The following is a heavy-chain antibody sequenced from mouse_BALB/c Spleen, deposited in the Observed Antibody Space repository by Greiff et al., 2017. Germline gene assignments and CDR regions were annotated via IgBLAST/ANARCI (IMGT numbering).Heavy chain of an antibody. D-gene: IGHD1-1*01. J-gene: IGHJ2*01. CDR3: ARNFDYYGSSYEYFDY. Sequence: EVNLVESGGGLVKPGGSLKLSCAASGFTFSSYAMSWVRQTPEKRLEWVASISSGGSTYYPDSVKGRFTISRDNARNILYLQMSSLRSEDTAMYYCARNFDYYGSSYEYFDYWGQGTTLTVSS. V-gene: IGHV5-6-5*01. CDR2: ISSGGST. CDR1: GFTFSSYA.